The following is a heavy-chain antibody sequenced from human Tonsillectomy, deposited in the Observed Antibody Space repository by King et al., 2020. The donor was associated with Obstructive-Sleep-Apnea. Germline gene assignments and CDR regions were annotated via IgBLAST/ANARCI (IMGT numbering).Heavy chain of an antibody. CDR3: ARDPKGNYRFPFDS. J-gene: IGHJ4*02. Sequence: QLQESGPGLVKPSETLSLTCTVSGGSIGSSYYYWGWIRQPPGKGLEWIGSIYYSGSTYYNPSLKSRVTISVDTSKNQFFLQLSSVTAADTAVYYCARDPKGNYRFPFDSWGQGTLVTVSS. V-gene: IGHV4-39*07. CDR1: GGSIGSSYYY. CDR2: IYYSGST. D-gene: IGHD3-16*02.